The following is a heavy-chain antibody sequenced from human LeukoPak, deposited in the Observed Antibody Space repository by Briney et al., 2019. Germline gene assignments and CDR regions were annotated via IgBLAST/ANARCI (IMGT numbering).Heavy chain of an antibody. Sequence: PGGSLRLSCAASGFTFDDYGMSWVRQAPGKGLEWVSGINWNGGSTGYADSVKGRFPISRDNANHSLYLQMNSLRAEDTALYYCARDLGYCSSTSCYSNDYWGQGTLVTVSS. J-gene: IGHJ4*02. CDR2: INWNGGST. CDR3: ARDLGYCSSTSCYSNDY. CDR1: GFTFDDYG. D-gene: IGHD2-2*02. V-gene: IGHV3-20*04.